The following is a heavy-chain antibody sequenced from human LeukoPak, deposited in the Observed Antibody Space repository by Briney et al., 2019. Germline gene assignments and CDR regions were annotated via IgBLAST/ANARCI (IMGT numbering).Heavy chain of an antibody. D-gene: IGHD6-13*01. Sequence: GGSLRLSCAASGFTFSRYAMSWVRQAPGKGLEWVSAISGSGGSTYYADSEKGRFTISRDNSKNTLYLQMNSLRAEDTAVYYCAKAGIAAAGVESGDYWGQGTRVTVSS. V-gene: IGHV3-23*01. CDR1: GFTFSRYA. J-gene: IGHJ4*02. CDR3: AKAGIAAAGVESGDY. CDR2: ISGSGGST.